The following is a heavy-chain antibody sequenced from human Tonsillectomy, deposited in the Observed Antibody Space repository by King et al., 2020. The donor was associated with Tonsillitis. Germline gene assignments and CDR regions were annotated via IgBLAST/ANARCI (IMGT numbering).Heavy chain of an antibody. Sequence: VQLVESGGGLVQPGGSLRLSCAASGFTFSSYGVNWVRQAPGKGLEWVSTITSSGGITYYADSVKGRFTISRDNSRNTLYLQMNSLRAADTAVYYCAKSPGSSSWYRYFDLWGRGTLVTVSS. D-gene: IGHD6-13*01. CDR1: GFTFSSYG. J-gene: IGHJ2*01. V-gene: IGHV3-23*04. CDR2: ITSSGGIT. CDR3: AKSPGSSSWYRYFDL.